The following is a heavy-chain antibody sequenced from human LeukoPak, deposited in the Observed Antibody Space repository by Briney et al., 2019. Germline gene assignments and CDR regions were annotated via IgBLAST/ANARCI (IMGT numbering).Heavy chain of an antibody. Sequence: GGSLRLSCAASGFTFSSYWMSWVRQAPGKGLEWVANIKQDGSEKYYVDSVKGRFTISRDNAKNSLYLQMNSLRDDDTAVYYCARDGIAAAGDWFDPWGQGTLVTVSS. CDR1: GFTFSSYW. CDR3: ARDGIAAAGDWFDP. J-gene: IGHJ5*02. D-gene: IGHD6-13*01. V-gene: IGHV3-7*01. CDR2: IKQDGSEK.